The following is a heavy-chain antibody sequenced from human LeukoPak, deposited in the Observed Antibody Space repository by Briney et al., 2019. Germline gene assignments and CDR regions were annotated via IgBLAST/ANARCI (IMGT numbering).Heavy chain of an antibody. V-gene: IGHV4-59*01. CDR3: ARDAIGIAAAYDAFDI. Sequence: SSETLSLTCTVSGGSISSYYWSWIRQPPGKGLEWIGYIYYSGSTNYNPSLKSRVTISVDTSKKQFSLKLSSVTAADTAVYYCARDAIGIAAAYDAFDIWGQGTMVTVSS. J-gene: IGHJ3*02. CDR2: IYYSGST. D-gene: IGHD6-13*01. CDR1: GGSISSYY.